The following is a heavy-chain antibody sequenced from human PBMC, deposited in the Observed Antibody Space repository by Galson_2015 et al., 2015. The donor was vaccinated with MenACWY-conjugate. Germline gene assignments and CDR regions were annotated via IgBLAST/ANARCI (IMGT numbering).Heavy chain of an antibody. CDR3: ATSTAMVVGY. D-gene: IGHD2-15*01. CDR2: ISDSGGRT. CDR1: GFTFSNYA. V-gene: IGHV3-23*01. J-gene: IGHJ4*02. Sequence: SLRLSCAASGFTFSNYAMSWVRQAPGKGLEWVSAISDSGGRTYYADSVKGRFTISRDNSKNTLYLHMNSLRAEDTAVYYCATSTAMVVGYCGQGTLVPVSS.